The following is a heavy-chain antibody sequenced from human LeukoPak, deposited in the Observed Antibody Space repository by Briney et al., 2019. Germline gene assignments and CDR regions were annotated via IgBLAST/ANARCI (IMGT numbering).Heavy chain of an antibody. V-gene: IGHV4-34*04. J-gene: IGHJ4*02. CDR1: GGSFSGYY. CDR3: ARGVPKYYGSGSYFY. D-gene: IGHD3-10*01. CDR2: INHSGST. Sequence: SETLSLTCADYGGSFSGYYWSWIRQPPGKGLEWIGEINHSGSTNNNPSLMSRGTISVATSKNQFSLKLSSVAATDTAVYYGARGVPKYYGSGSYFYWGEGTLFTVSS.